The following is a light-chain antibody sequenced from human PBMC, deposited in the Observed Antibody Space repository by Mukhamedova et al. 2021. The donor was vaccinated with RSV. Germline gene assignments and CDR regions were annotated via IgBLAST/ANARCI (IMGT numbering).Light chain of an antibody. J-gene: IGKJ4*01. CDR2: GAS. V-gene: IGKV1-12*01. CDR3: QQANSFPLS. Sequence: WYQRRVHGKAPKLLISGASSLQSGVPSRFSGSGSGTDFTLTISSLQHEDFATYHCQQANSFPLSFGGGTKVEIK.